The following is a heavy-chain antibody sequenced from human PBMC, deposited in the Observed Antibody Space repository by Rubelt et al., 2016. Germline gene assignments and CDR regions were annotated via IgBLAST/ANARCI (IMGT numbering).Heavy chain of an antibody. V-gene: IGHV7-4-1*02. D-gene: IGHD1-1*01. CDR3: ARSNWDAGAFDV. Sequence: GFTGRFVFSLDTSVRTLYLQISNLKPEDTAVYYCARSNWDAGAFDVWGQGTMVTVSS. J-gene: IGHJ3*01.